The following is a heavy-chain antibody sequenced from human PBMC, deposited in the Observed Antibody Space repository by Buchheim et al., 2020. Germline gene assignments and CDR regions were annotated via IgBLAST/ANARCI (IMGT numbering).Heavy chain of an antibody. CDR2: IYYSGST. J-gene: IGHJ6*03. V-gene: IGHV4-39*01. CDR3: GSPGKHNPYYYMDV. D-gene: IGHD6-19*01. CDR1: GGSISSSSYY. Sequence: QLQLQESGPGLVKPSETLSLTCTVPGGSISSSSYYWGWIRQPPGKGLEWIGSIYYSGSTYYNPSLKSRVTISVDTSKNQFSLKLGSVTAADTAMYYCGSPGKHNPYYYMDVWGKGTT.